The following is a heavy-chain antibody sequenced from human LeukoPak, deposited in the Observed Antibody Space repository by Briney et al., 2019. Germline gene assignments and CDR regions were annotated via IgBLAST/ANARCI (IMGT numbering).Heavy chain of an antibody. D-gene: IGHD1-7*01. CDR2: IQQDGSEK. J-gene: IGHJ3*02. Sequence: GGSLRLSCAASGFTFNYYWLTWVRQAPGKGLEWVANIQQDGSEKYYVDSVKGRFIISRDNAKNTLYLQMNSLRAEDTAVYYCATGNYHAFDIWGQGTMVTASS. CDR1: GFTFNYYW. CDR3: ATGNYHAFDI. V-gene: IGHV3-7*01.